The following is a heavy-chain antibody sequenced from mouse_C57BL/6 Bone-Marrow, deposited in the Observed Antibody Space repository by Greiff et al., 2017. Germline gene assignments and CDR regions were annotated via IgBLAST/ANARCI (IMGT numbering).Heavy chain of an antibody. Sequence: EVKLVESGGDLVKPGGSLKLSCAASGFTFSSYGMSWVRQTPDKRLEWVATISSGGSYTYYPDSVKGRFTISSDNAKNTLYLQMSSLKSEDTAMYYCAREFYYYGSSYTWFAYWGQGTLVTVYA. D-gene: IGHD1-1*01. V-gene: IGHV5-6*01. CDR2: ISSGGSYT. CDR1: GFTFSSYG. J-gene: IGHJ3*01. CDR3: AREFYYYGSSYTWFAY.